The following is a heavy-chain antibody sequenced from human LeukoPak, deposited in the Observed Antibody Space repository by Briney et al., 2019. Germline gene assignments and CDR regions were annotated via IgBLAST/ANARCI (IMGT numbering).Heavy chain of an antibody. CDR1: GGSISSYY. CDR3: AKDRGDVATP. V-gene: IGHV4-4*07. D-gene: IGHD3-16*01. Sequence: KPSETLSLTCTVSGGSISSYYWSWIRQPAGKGLEWIGRIYSSGNTNSNPSLKSRVTMSVDTSKNQFFLKLRSVTAADTAVYYCAKDRGDVATPWGQGTLVTVSS. J-gene: IGHJ5*02. CDR2: IYSSGNT.